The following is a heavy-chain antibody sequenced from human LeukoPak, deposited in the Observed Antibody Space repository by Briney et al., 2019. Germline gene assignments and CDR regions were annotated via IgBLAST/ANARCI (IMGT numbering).Heavy chain of an antibody. CDR1: GGSFSDYY. D-gene: IGHD5-18*01. J-gene: IGHJ6*03. CDR2: INPSGST. V-gene: IGHV4-34*01. Sequence: SETLSLTCAVYGGSFSDYYWSWIRKPPGKGLEWIGEINPSGSTNYSPSLKSRVTISVDSSKNQFSPKLSSVAAADTAVYFCARVGYRYVINDWSRTGLGAYPTKYYYHMDVWDKGTTVTVSS. CDR3: ARVGYRYVINDWSRTGLGAYPTKYYYHMDV.